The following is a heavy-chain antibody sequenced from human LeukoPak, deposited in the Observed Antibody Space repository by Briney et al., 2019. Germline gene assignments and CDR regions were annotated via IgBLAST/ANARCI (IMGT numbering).Heavy chain of an antibody. V-gene: IGHV3-23*01. CDR1: GFTFSSYA. J-gene: IGHJ6*02. Sequence: PGGSLRLSCAASGFTFSSYAMSWVRQAPGKGLEWVSAISGSGGSTYYADSVKGRFTISRDNSKNTLYLQMNSLRAEDTAVYYCAKDQVVITKTYYYYYGMDVWGQGTTVTVSS. CDR3: AKDQVVITKTYYYYYGMDV. D-gene: IGHD3-22*01. CDR2: ISGSGGST.